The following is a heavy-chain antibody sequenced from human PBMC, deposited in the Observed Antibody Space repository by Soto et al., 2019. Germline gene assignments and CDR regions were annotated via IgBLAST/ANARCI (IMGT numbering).Heavy chain of an antibody. V-gene: IGHV3-30*18. Sequence: QVQLLESGGGVVQPGRSLRLSCAASGFSLNTYGMHWVRQAPGKGLEWVAVISYNGDKTFYADSVKGRFTISRDNSQSTQYLQMNSLRPEDTAVYYCAKDRIRGTTYFDYWGQGTLVTVSS. CDR1: GFSLNTYG. J-gene: IGHJ4*02. CDR2: ISYNGDKT. CDR3: AKDRIRGTTYFDY. D-gene: IGHD3-10*01.